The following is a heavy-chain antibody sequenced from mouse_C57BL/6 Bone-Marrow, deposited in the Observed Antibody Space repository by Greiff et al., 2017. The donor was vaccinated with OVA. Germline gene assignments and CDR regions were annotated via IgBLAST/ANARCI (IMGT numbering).Heavy chain of an antibody. Sequence: QVQLQQSGAELARPGASVKLSCKASGYTFTSYGISWVKQRTGKGLEWIGEIYPRSGNTYYNEKFKGKATLTADKSSSTAYMELRSLTSEDSAVYFCARRRVRYVDVWGTGTTVTVSS. V-gene: IGHV1-81*01. CDR3: ARRRVRYVDV. CDR1: GYTFTSYG. CDR2: IYPRSGNT. J-gene: IGHJ1*03.